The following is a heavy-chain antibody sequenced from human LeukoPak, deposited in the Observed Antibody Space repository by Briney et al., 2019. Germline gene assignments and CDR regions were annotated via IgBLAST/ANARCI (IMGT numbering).Heavy chain of an antibody. D-gene: IGHD6-13*01. CDR1: GESFSDYY. V-gene: IGHV4-34*01. CDR2: INHSGST. Sequence: SETLSLTCAVYGESFSDYYWSWIRQPPGKGLELIGEINHSGSTNYSPSLKSRVTISVNTSKNQFSLKLSSVTAADTAVYYCARGRSSSWNQYYYYYYYMDVWGKGTTVTVSS. CDR3: ARGRSSSWNQYYYYYYYMDV. J-gene: IGHJ6*03.